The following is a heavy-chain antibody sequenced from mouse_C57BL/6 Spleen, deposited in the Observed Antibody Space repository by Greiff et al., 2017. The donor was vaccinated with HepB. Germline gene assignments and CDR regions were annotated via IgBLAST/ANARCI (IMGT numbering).Heavy chain of an antibody. Sequence: VQLQQSGAELVRPGASVTLSCKASGYTFTDYEMHWVKQTPVHGLEWIGAIDPETGGTAYNQKFKGKAILTADKSSSTAYMELRSLTSEDSAVYYCTSYYGSSYGVWGTGTTVTVSS. CDR2: IDPETGGT. V-gene: IGHV1-15*01. CDR3: TSYYGSSYGV. CDR1: GYTFTDYE. J-gene: IGHJ1*03. D-gene: IGHD1-1*01.